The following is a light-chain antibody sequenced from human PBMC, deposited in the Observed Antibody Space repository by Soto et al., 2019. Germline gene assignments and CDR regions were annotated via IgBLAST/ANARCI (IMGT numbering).Light chain of an antibody. Sequence: IVLTQSPGALALSPVERAARSCRASQSGSSSYLAWYQQKPGQAPRLLIYGASSRATGIPDRFSGSGSGTDFTLTISRLEPEDFAVYYCQQYGSSPPITFGQGTKVDIK. CDR1: QSGSSSY. CDR3: QQYGSSPPIT. V-gene: IGKV3-20*01. CDR2: GAS. J-gene: IGKJ1*01.